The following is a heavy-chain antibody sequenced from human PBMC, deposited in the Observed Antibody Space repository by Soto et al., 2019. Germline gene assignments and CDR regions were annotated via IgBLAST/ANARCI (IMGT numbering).Heavy chain of an antibody. CDR1: GGTFSSYA. CDR2: IIPIFGTA. D-gene: IGHD3-3*01. CDR3: AKGDSSGSFDPSRGYSTTDH. Sequence: SVKVSCKASGGTFSSYAISWVRQAPGQGLEWMGGIIPIFGTANYAQKFQGRVTITADESTSTAYMELSSLRSEDTAVYYCAKGDSSGSFDPSRGYSTTDHWGLGTLVTVSS. J-gene: IGHJ5*02. V-gene: IGHV1-69*13.